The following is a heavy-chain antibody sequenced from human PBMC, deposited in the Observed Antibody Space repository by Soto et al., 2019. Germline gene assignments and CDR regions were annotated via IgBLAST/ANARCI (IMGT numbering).Heavy chain of an antibody. D-gene: IGHD6-19*01. Sequence: ASVKVSCKASGFTFTSSAMQWVRQARGQRLEWMGGIIPIFGTANYAQKFQGRVTITADESTSTAYMELSSLRSEDTAVYYCARDARNIAVAGTRLKYYYGMDVWGQGTTVTVSS. CDR1: GFTFTSSA. V-gene: IGHV1-69*13. CDR3: ARDARNIAVAGTRLKYYYGMDV. CDR2: IIPIFGTA. J-gene: IGHJ6*02.